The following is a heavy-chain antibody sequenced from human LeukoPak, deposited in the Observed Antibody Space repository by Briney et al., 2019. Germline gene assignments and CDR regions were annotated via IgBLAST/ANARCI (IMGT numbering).Heavy chain of an antibody. Sequence: GRSLRLSCAASGFTFSSYGMHWVRQAPGKGLEWVAVIWYDGSNKYYADSVKGRFTISRDNCKNTLYLQMNSLRAEDTAVYYCARDLAATTVTYYFDYWGQGTLVTVSS. CDR3: ARDLAATTVTYYFDY. CDR2: IWYDGSNK. V-gene: IGHV3-33*01. D-gene: IGHD4-11*01. CDR1: GFTFSSYG. J-gene: IGHJ4*02.